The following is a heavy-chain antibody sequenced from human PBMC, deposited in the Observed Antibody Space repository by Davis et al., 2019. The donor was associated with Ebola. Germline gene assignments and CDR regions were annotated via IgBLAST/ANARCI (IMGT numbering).Heavy chain of an antibody. J-gene: IGHJ2*01. V-gene: IGHV3-53*01. CDR3: AKDQIYGDGYWCFEF. CDR2: IIGSGGT. D-gene: IGHD2-15*01. CDR1: GFTFSDYY. Sequence: GESLKISCAASGFTFSDYYMSWVRQAPGKGLEWVAGIIGSGGTHYADSVKGRFTISKDNSRNTVYLQMNSLRADDTAVYYCAKDQIYGDGYWCFEFWGRGTLVTVSS.